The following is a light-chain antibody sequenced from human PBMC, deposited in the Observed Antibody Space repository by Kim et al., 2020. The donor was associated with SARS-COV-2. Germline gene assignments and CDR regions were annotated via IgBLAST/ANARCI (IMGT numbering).Light chain of an antibody. CDR2: GAS. J-gene: IGKJ1*01. CDR1: QSVSSSY. CDR3: QQYGSSPPSWT. V-gene: IGKV3-20*01. Sequence: RERATLSCRASQSVSSSYLAWYQQKPGQAPRLLIYGASSRATGIPDRFSGSGSGTDFTLTISRLEPEDFAVYYCQQYGSSPPSWTFGQGTKVDIK.